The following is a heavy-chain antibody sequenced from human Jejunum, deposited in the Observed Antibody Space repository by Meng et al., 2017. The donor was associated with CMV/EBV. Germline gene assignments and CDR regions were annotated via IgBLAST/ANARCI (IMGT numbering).Heavy chain of an antibody. D-gene: IGHD1-1*01. Sequence: VELGGGLVKPGESLRLFCEAFGFTLSDYYMSWIRQVPGKGLEWLSYVSSYGDYTDYADSVRARFIMSRDNAKNSLYLQMNSLEVEDTAVYFCVRGGGNDLTFDYWGQGVLVTVSS. J-gene: IGHJ4*02. V-gene: IGHV3-11*05. CDR2: VSSYGDYT. CDR1: GFTLSDYY. CDR3: VRGGGNDLTFDY.